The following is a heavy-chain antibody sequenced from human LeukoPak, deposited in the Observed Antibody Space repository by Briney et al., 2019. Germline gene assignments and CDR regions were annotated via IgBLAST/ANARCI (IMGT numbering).Heavy chain of an antibody. V-gene: IGHV4-59*01. D-gene: IGHD5-18*01. J-gene: IGHJ4*02. CDR3: ARARGSNYGYYYFDF. CDR2: IYYSGST. Sequence: PSETLSLTCTVSGGSISNYYWNWIRQSPGQGLEWIGYIYYSGSTNYNPSLKSRVTISLDASKSQFSLKLSSVTAADTAVYYCARARGSNYGYYYFDFWGQGTLVTVSS. CDR1: GGSISNYY.